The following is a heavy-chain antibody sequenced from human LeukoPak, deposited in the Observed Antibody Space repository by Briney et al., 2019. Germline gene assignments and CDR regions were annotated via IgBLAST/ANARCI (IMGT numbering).Heavy chain of an antibody. V-gene: IGHV3-48*03. J-gene: IGHJ4*02. Sequence: GSLRLSCSVSGFTFGSYEMKWVRQAPGKGLEWISYISSSGRTIHYADSVKGRFTISRDNARSSLYLQMNSLRAEDTAVYYCVSGYLYGDYWGQGTLVTVSS. CDR2: ISSSGRTI. CDR3: VSGYLYGDY. CDR1: GFTFGSYE. D-gene: IGHD3-22*01.